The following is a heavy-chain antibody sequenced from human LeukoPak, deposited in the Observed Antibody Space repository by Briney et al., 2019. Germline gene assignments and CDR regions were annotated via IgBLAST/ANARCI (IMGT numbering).Heavy chain of an antibody. V-gene: IGHV4-31*03. Sequence: PSETLSLTCTESGASFNSDDQYWNWIRQSPEKGLEWIGSIHPSGMLYNNPSLESRVTMPRDTSKNQFSLNLNSVTAADTAVYFCSRGLDSRKLGYWGQGILVTVSS. CDR2: IHPSGML. CDR1: GASFNSDDQY. CDR3: SRGLDSRKLGY. D-gene: IGHD3-22*01. J-gene: IGHJ4*02.